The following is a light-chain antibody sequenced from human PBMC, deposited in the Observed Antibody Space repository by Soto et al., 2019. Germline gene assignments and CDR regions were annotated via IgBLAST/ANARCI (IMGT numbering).Light chain of an antibody. V-gene: IGLV2-11*01. CDR3: CSYAGTDTPV. CDR1: SSDVGAYNF. CDR2: DVS. Sequence: QSALTQPPSVSGSPGQSVTISCTGTSSDVGAYNFVSWYQQYPGKAPKLIIFDVSARPSGVPDRFSGSKSGNTASLTISGLQADDEADYYCCSYAGTDTPVLGGGTKVTVL. J-gene: IGLJ2*01.